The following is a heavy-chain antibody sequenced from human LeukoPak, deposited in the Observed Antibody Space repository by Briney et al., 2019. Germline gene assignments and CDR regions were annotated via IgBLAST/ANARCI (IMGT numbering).Heavy chain of an antibody. D-gene: IGHD6-13*01. CDR2: INSDGSST. Sequence: PGGSLRLSCAASGFTFSTYAMTWVRQAPGKGLVWVSRINSDGSSTSYADSVKGRFTISRDNAKNTLYLQMNSLRAEDTAVYYCAREYTIWAAAGDWGQGTLVTVSS. CDR3: AREYTIWAAAGD. V-gene: IGHV3-74*01. J-gene: IGHJ4*02. CDR1: GFTFSTYA.